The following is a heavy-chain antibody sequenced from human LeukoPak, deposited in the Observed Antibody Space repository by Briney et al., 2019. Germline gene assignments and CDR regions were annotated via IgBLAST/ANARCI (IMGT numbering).Heavy chain of an antibody. CDR3: VKEQSSGGYRVADY. J-gene: IGHJ4*02. CDR2: FSYDGSDI. CDR1: GFTFSNCG. Sequence: GGSLRLSCTASGFTFSNCGMHWVRQAPGKRLEWVAVFSYDGSDIYYGGSVKGRFTISRGISKNTLYLQMNSLRAEDTAVYYCVKEQSSGGYRVADYWGQGTLVTVSS. D-gene: IGHD6-19*01. V-gene: IGHV3-30*18.